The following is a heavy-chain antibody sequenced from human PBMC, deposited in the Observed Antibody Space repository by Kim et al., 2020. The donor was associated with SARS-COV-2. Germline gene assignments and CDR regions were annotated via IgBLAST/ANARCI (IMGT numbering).Heavy chain of an antibody. CDR3: AKDKSASSRFDY. V-gene: IGHV3-23*01. D-gene: IGHD3-16*01. Sequence: YPGSVNGRFTISRDNSKKPLNLQMYNLRAEDTAVYYCAKDKSASSRFDYWGQGTLVTVPS. J-gene: IGHJ4*02.